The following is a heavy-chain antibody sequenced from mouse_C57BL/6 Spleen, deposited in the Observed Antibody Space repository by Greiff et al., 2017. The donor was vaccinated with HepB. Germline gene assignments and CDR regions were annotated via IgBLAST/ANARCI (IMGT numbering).Heavy chain of an antibody. Sequence: QVQLQQPGAELVRPGTSVKLSCKASGYTFTSYWMHWVKQRPGQGLEWIGVIDPSDSYTNYNQKFKGKATLTVDTSSSTAYMQLGSLTSEDSAVYYCAGDGSWGQGTTLTVSS. CDR3: AGDGS. D-gene: IGHD2-3*01. CDR1: GYTFTSYW. CDR2: IDPSDSYT. J-gene: IGHJ2*01. V-gene: IGHV1-59*01.